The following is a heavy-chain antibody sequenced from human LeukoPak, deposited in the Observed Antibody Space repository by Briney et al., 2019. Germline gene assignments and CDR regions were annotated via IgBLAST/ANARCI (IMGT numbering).Heavy chain of an antibody. CDR2: IRYDGSNK. CDR3: AHQYQLLGSYYYYGMDV. J-gene: IGHJ6*02. V-gene: IGHV3-30*02. D-gene: IGHD2-2*01. Sequence: PGGSLRLSCAASGFTFSSYGMHWVRQAPGKGLEWVAFIRYDGSNKYYADSVKGRFTISRDNSKNTLYLQMNSLRAEDTAVYYCAHQYQLLGSYYYYGMDVRGQGTTVTVSS. CDR1: GFTFSSYG.